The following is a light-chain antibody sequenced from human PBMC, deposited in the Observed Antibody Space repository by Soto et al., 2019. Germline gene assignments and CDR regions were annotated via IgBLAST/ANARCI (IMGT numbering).Light chain of an antibody. Sequence: ESVLTQSPGTLSLSPGERATLSCRASQTVSSTYLAWYQQKPGQAPRLLIYGASNRATGIPDKFRGSGSGTDVTLNIRRLELEDFSVYYCQLYGSSPFTFGPGTKVDIK. CDR3: QLYGSSPFT. V-gene: IGKV3-20*01. J-gene: IGKJ3*01. CDR1: QTVSSTY. CDR2: GAS.